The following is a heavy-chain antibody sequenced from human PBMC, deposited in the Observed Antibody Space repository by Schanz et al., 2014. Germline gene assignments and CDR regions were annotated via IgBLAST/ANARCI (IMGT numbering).Heavy chain of an antibody. J-gene: IGHJ6*02. CDR3: ARDGRVPTVTTGYYGIDV. Sequence: QVQLVQSGAEVKKPGASVRVSCKASGYTFTGYYMNWVRQAPGQGLEWMGWINPNSGGTDYAQKFQGRVTMTSDTSISTAYMVLSRMRSDDTAIYYCARDGRVPTVTTGYYGIDVWGQGTTVTVSS. D-gene: IGHD4-17*01. V-gene: IGHV1-2*02. CDR2: INPNSGGT. CDR1: GYTFTGYY.